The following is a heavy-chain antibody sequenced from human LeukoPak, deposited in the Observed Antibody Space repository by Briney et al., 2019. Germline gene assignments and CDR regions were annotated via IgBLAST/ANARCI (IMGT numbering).Heavy chain of an antibody. J-gene: IGHJ4*02. D-gene: IGHD3-22*01. CDR1: GYTFTNYH. V-gene: IGHV1-18*01. Sequence: PAASVTVSCKASGYTFTNYHIAWVRQAPGQGLEWMGWVSTNDGNTVYAQRLQGRVTMTTDTSTSVAYMELRSLTSDDTAVYYCTRAPPGMTMMTDYWGQGTLVTVSS. CDR3: TRAPPGMTMMTDY. CDR2: VSTNDGNT.